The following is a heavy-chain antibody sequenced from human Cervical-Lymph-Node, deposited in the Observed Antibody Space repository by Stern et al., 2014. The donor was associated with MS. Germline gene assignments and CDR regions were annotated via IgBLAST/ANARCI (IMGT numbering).Heavy chain of an antibody. CDR1: GFTFSNYA. D-gene: IGHD1-1*01. CDR3: TKHQAGERTPSDY. J-gene: IGHJ4*01. V-gene: IGHV3-23*04. CDR2: ISAGGSI. Sequence: EVQLVESGGGLIQPGGSLRLSCAASGFTFSNYAMSWVRQAPGKGLEWVSTISAGGSIYYTDSVKGRFTISRDNSMNTLYLQMHGLGAEDTAVYYCTKHQAGERTPSDYWGHGTLVTVSS.